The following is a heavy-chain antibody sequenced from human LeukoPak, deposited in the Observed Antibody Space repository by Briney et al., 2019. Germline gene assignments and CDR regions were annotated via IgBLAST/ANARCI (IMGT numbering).Heavy chain of an antibody. V-gene: IGHV4-59*01. D-gene: IGHD4-23*01. CDR3: AVSTTVVDDAFDF. Sequence: SETLSLTCTVSGVSLSSYYWTWIRQPPGKRLDWIGYISYSGTTNYNPSLKSRVTISVDTSKNQFSLSLSSVTAADSAVYYCAVSTTVVDDAFDFWGQGAMVTVSS. CDR1: GVSLSSYY. J-gene: IGHJ3*01. CDR2: ISYSGTT.